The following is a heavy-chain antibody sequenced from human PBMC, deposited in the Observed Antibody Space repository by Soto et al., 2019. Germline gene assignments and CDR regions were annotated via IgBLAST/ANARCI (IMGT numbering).Heavy chain of an antibody. CDR3: AGREGGSSGWYGAASFDY. CDR1: GGSISSYY. V-gene: IGHV4-59*01. CDR2: SYYSGST. D-gene: IGHD6-19*01. J-gene: IGHJ4*02. Sequence: QVQLQESGPGLVKPSETLSLTCTVSGGSISSYYWSWIRQPPGKGLGWSGYSYYSGSTNYNPSLMRRFIISVDTSKTQFSLKLSAVTAADTAVYYCAGREGGSSGWYGAASFDYWGQGTLVTVSS.